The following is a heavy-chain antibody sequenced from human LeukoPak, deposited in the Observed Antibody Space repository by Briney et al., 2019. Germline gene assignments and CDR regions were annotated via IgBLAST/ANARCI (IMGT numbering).Heavy chain of an antibody. Sequence: GGSLRLSCAASGFTFSSYAMSWVRKAPGKGLEWVSAISGSGGSTYYADSVKGRFTISRDNSKNTLYLQMNSLRAVDTAVYYCARDWSYPPADAFDIWGQGTMVTASS. J-gene: IGHJ3*02. D-gene: IGHD1-26*01. CDR2: ISGSGGST. CDR1: GFTFSSYA. CDR3: ARDWSYPPADAFDI. V-gene: IGHV3-23*01.